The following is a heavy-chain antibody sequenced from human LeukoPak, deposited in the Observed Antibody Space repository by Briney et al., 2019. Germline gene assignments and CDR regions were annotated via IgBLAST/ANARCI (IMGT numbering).Heavy chain of an antibody. CDR2: IYHSGST. CDR1: GGSISRSNW. J-gene: IGHJ3*02. D-gene: IGHD3-9*01. CDR3: ARDLPDVLTGYSDNAFDI. Sequence: SETLSLTCAVSGGSISRSNWWSWVRQPPGKGLEWIGEIYHSGSTNYNPSLKSRVTISVDKSKNQFSLKLSSVTAADTAVYYCARDLPDVLTGYSDNAFDIWGQGTMVTVSS. V-gene: IGHV4-4*02.